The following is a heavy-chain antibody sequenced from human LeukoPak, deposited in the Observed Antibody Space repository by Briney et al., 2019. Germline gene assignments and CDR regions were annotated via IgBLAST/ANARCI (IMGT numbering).Heavy chain of an antibody. CDR3: ARDLISGHYTFDY. D-gene: IGHD1-26*01. Sequence: RGSLTLSCATDGYTFSSFGMNWVRQAPGKGLEWVSYISSTSSTREYADSVKGRFTVSRDNAKKSLYLQMNSLRDDDTAVYYCARDLISGHYTFDYWGQGTLVTVSS. V-gene: IGHV3-48*02. J-gene: IGHJ4*02. CDR1: GYTFSSFG. CDR2: ISSTSSTR.